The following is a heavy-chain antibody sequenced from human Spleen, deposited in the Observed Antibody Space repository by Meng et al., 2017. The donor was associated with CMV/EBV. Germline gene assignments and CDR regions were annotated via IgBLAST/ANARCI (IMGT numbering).Heavy chain of an antibody. Sequence: ASVKVSCKASGGTFSSYAISWVRQAPGQGLEWMGWISGYSGNTNYAEKLQGRVTMTTDTSTSTAYMELRILRHDDTAVYYCARDVSRSSSWSVNYGLDVWGQGTTVTVSS. J-gene: IGHJ6*02. CDR2: ISGYSGNT. D-gene: IGHD6-13*01. CDR3: ARDVSRSSSWSVNYGLDV. CDR1: GGTFSSYA. V-gene: IGHV1-18*01.